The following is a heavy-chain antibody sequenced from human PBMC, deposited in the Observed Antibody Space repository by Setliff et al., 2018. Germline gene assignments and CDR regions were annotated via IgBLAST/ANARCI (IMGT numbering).Heavy chain of an antibody. CDR3: ARGYCDGIGCPAPLYYFDS. CDR1: GYSFTLYA. CDR2: MNIDNGKT. V-gene: IGHV1-3*03. D-gene: IGHD2-21*01. J-gene: IGHJ4*02. Sequence: GASVKVSCKASGYSFTLYAMHRMRQAPGQRLEWMGWMNIDNGKTEYSQEFQDRVTFTRDTFAETAYMELRSLTSDDMAVYYCARGYCDGIGCPAPLYYFDSWGQGTLVTVSS.